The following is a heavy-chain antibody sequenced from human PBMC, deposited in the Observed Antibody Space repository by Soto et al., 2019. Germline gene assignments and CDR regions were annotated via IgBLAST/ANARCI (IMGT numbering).Heavy chain of an antibody. CDR2: VYYSGNT. CDR3: ARQSYGSGAYANF. CDR1: GDSISGSTYF. Sequence: SDTLSLTCAVSGDSISGSTYFWGWIRQLPGKGLEWIGCVYYSGNTYYNPSLKSRVAISVDTSKNRFSLKLSSVTAADTAMYYCARQSYGSGAYANFWGHGILVTVSS. J-gene: IGHJ4*01. V-gene: IGHV4-39*02. D-gene: IGHD3-10*01.